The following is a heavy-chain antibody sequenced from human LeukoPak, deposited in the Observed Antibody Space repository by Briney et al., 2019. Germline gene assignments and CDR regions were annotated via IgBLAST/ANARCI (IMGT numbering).Heavy chain of an antibody. CDR2: TFAGYSYT. CDR1: GYKFTRCW. V-gene: IGHV5-51*01. J-gene: IGHJ2*01. D-gene: IGHD1-14*01. Sequence: GASLQISCKASGYKFTRCWIGWVRQKPGKGLEWMGITFAGYSYTIYSPSFQGQVTISVDKSISTAYPQWSSLKASDTAMYYCARHFHPAESTGGYFDLWGRGTLVTVSA. CDR3: ARHFHPAESTGGYFDL.